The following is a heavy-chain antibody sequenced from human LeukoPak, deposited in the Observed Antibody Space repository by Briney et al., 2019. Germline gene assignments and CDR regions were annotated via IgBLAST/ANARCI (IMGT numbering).Heavy chain of an antibody. V-gene: IGHV1-2*02. CDR2: INPNSGGT. CDR3: AREQYSSSFNYYYYMDV. Sequence: ASVKVSCKASGYTFTGYYMHWVRQAPGQGLEWMGWINPNSGGTNYAQKFQGRVTMTRDTSISTAYMELSRLRSDDTAVYYCAREQYSSSFNYYYYMDVWGKGTTVTVSS. D-gene: IGHD6-13*01. J-gene: IGHJ6*03. CDR1: GYTFTGYY.